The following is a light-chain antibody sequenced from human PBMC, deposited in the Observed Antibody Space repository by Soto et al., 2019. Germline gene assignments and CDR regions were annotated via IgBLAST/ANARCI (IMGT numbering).Light chain of an antibody. V-gene: IGKV1-5*01. CDR2: DAS. Sequence: DIQMTQSPSTLSASVGDRVTITCRASQSIGNWLAWCQQKPGKAPKLLIYDASILESGVPSRFSGSGSGTEFTLTINSLQPGDSATYYCQQYNSYSGAFGQGTKV. CDR1: QSIGNW. CDR3: QQYNSYSGA. J-gene: IGKJ1*01.